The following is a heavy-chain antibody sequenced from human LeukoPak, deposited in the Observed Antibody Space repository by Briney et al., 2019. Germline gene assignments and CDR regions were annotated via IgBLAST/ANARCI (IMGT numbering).Heavy chain of an antibody. D-gene: IGHD2-2*01. CDR3: ARWIIXNXGIXSPGVFSSPGGY. J-gene: IGHJ4*02. CDR1: RYTFTDYY. V-gene: IGHV1-2*02. Sequence: ASVKVSCKASRYTFTDYYMHWVRQAPGQGLEWMGWINPNSGGTNYAQKFQGRVTMTRDTSTTTAYMELSRLSSDDTAVYYCARWIIXNXGIXSPGVFSSPGGYWGQGTLVTVSS. CDR2: INPNSGGT.